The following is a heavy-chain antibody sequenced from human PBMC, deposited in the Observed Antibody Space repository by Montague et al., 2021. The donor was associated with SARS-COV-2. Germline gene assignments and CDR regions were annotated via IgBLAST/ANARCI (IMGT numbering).Heavy chain of an antibody. J-gene: IGHJ6*02. V-gene: IGHV4-59*01. D-gene: IGHD3-10*01. CDR1: GGSISSYY. Sequence: SETLSLTCTVSGGSISSYYWSWIRQPPGKGLEWIGYIYYSGSTNYNPSLKSRVTISVDKSKNQFSLKLSSVTAADTAVYYCAREGSGRGYYYYGMDVWGQGTTVIVSS. CDR3: AREGSGRGYYYYGMDV. CDR2: IYYSGST.